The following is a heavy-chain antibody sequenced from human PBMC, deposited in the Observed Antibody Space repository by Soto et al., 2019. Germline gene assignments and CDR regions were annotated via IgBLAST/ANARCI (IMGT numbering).Heavy chain of an antibody. CDR2: IIPIFGTA. CDR3: ASDNRSGYFTDLDY. Sequence: QVQLVQSGAEVKKPGSSVKVSCKASGGTFSSYAISWVRQAPGQGLEWMGGIIPIFGTANYAQKFQGRVTITADESTSTAYMELSSRRTEDTAVYYCASDNRSGYFTDLDYWGQGTLVTVSS. D-gene: IGHD3-3*01. J-gene: IGHJ4*02. V-gene: IGHV1-69*12. CDR1: GGTFSSYA.